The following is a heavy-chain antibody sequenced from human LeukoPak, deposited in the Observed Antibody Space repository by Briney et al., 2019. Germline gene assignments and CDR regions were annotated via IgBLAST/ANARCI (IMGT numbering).Heavy chain of an antibody. D-gene: IGHD2-2*01. CDR2: IKQDGSEK. CDR1: GFTFSSYW. V-gene: IGHV3-7*01. Sequence: GSLRLSCAASGFTFSSYWMSWVRQAPGKGLEWVANIKQDGSEKYYVDSVKGRFTISRDNAKNSLYPQMNSLRAEDTAVYYCARDQRLVVPAATGYYYMDVWGKGTRVTVSS. J-gene: IGHJ6*03. CDR3: ARDQRLVVPAATGYYYMDV.